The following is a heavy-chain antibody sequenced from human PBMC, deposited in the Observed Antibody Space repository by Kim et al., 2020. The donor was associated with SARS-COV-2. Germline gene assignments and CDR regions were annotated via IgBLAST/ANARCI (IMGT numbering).Heavy chain of an antibody. J-gene: IGHJ1*01. D-gene: IGHD6-19*01. CDR2: ISGSDGST. Sequence: GGSLRLSCAASGFTFSGYAVGWVRQAPGKGLEWVSCISGSDGSTYYADSVKGRFIISRDNSKNTLHLQMNSLRAEDTAIYYCARQSGSSGSEFHRWGQGTLVTLSS. V-gene: IGHV3-23*01. CDR3: ARQSGSSGSEFHR. CDR1: GFTFSGYA.